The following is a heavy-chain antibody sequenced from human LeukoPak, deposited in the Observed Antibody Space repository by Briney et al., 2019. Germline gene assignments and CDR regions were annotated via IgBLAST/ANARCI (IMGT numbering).Heavy chain of an antibody. CDR2: ITSNGKSV. Sequence: GGSLRLSCAASGFTFSTFEFNWVRQTPGKGLEWVSYITSNGKSVYYAASVKGRFTISRDNAKNSLYLQVNSLTAEDTAVYYCARAGVDTSGYYYQGFDYWGQGTLVTVSS. J-gene: IGHJ4*02. CDR3: ARAGVDTSGYYYQGFDY. V-gene: IGHV3-48*03. D-gene: IGHD3-3*01. CDR1: GFTFSTFE.